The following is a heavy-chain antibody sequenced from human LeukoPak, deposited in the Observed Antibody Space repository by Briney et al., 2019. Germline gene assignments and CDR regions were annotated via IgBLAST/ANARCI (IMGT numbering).Heavy chain of an antibody. CDR2: IYPGDSDT. D-gene: IGHD6-13*01. V-gene: IGHV5-51*01. CDR1: GYSFTGYW. CDR3: ARRSIAADYYFDY. Sequence: GESLKISCKASGYSFTGYWIGWVRQMPGKGLEWMGIIYPGDSDTRYSPSFQGQVTISADKSISTAYLQWSTLKASDTAMYYCARRSIAADYYFDYWGQGTLVTVSS. J-gene: IGHJ4*02.